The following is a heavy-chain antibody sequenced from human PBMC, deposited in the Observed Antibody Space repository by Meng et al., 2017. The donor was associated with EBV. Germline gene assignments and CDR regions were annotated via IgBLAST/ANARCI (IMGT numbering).Heavy chain of an antibody. J-gene: IGHJ4*02. D-gene: IGHD1-1*01. V-gene: IGHV7-4-1*02. CDR2: INTYSGKA. CDR3: ARGVEENGSHYPFDS. CDR1: GYTFRNYA. Sequence: QVKLLQSGSEWKRPAGSAKVSRKASGYTFRNYAINWMRQVPGQGLEWMGWINTYSGKATFAQGFTGRFVFSLDTPVTTAQLQISGLKTEDSAVYYCARGVEENGSHYPFDSWGQGTLVTVSS.